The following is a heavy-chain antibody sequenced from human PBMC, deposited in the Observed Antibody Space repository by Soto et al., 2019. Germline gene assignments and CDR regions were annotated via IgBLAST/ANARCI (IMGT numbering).Heavy chain of an antibody. D-gene: IGHD2-21*02. CDR1: GYTFTGYY. V-gene: IGHV1-2*02. CDR2: INPNSGGT. CDR3: ATQDTAVATAIQVGMDV. Sequence: ASVKVSCKASGYTFTGYYMHWVRQAPGQGLEWMGWINPNSGGTNYAQKFQGRVTMTRDTSISTAYMELSRLRSDDTAVYYCATQDTAVATAIQVGMDVWGQGTTVTVSS. J-gene: IGHJ6*02.